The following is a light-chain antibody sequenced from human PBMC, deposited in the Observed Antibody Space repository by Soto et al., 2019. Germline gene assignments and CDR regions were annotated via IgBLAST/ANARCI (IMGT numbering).Light chain of an antibody. CDR2: DAS. CDR1: QSVNSN. V-gene: IGKV3-15*01. Sequence: EIVMTQSPATLSVSPGERATLSCRASQSVNSNLAWYRHKPGQAPRLLISDASTRATGFPARFSGRGSGTEFTRTISSRQSEDSGSYYCQQYNFSPPLTFGGGTKVEIK. CDR3: QQYNFSPPLT. J-gene: IGKJ4*01.